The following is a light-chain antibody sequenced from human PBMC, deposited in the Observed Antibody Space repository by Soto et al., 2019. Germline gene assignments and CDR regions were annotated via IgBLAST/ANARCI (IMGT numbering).Light chain of an antibody. CDR3: QHYGHALWA. Sequence: EVVVTQSRGTLSLSPGERATLSCRASQSVTSDYLAWYQQKPGQSPRLLMSGASRRATGVPDRFSGSGSGTDFTLTISRLEPEDFAVYYCQHYGHALWAFGQGTKVEIK. V-gene: IGKV3-20*01. J-gene: IGKJ1*01. CDR1: QSVTSDY. CDR2: GAS.